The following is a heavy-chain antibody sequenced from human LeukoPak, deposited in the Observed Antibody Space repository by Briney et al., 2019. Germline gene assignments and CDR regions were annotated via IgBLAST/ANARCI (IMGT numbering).Heavy chain of an antibody. Sequence: GGSLRLSCAASGFTFSSNSMTWVRQTPGKGLEWVSGISGSGDSTFYANSVKGRFTISRDNSRNTLYLQMSSLRPEDTAVYYCTKWSGFGDDWGQGTLVTVSS. CDR3: TKWSGFGDD. CDR2: ISGSGDST. J-gene: IGHJ4*02. V-gene: IGHV3-23*01. D-gene: IGHD3-10*01. CDR1: GFTFSSNS.